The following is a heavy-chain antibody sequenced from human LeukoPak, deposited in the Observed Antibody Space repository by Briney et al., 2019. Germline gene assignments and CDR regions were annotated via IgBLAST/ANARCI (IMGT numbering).Heavy chain of an antibody. J-gene: IGHJ5*02. CDR2: INSDSGGT. CDR3: ARAPTMAAFGWFDP. D-gene: IGHD5-24*01. V-gene: IGHV1-2*02. Sequence: ASVKVSCKASGYTFTGDFIHWVRQAPGQGLEWMGWINSDSGGTNYARKFQGRVTMTRDTSISTAYMELSSLRSDDTAVYYCARAPTMAAFGWFDPWGQGTLVTVSS. CDR1: GYTFTGDF.